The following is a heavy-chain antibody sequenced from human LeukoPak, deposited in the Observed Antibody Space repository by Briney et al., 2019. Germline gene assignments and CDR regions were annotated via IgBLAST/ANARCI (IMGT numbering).Heavy chain of an antibody. CDR1: GGSFSGCY. D-gene: IGHD2-2*01. V-gene: IGHV4-34*01. CDR3: ARLVVVPAAHLAAAVRYYYYYGMDV. J-gene: IGHJ6*02. CDR2: INHSGST. Sequence: SETLSLTCAVYGGSFSGCYWSWIRQPPGKGLEWIGEINHSGSTNYNPSPKSRVTISVDTSKNQFSLKLSSVTAADTAVYYCARLVVVPAAHLAAAVRYYYYYGMDVWGQGTTVTVSS.